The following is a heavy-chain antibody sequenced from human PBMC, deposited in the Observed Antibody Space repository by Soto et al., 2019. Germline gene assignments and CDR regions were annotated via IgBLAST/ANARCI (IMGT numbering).Heavy chain of an antibody. J-gene: IGHJ4*02. CDR3: AHLMVRGEVDY. V-gene: IGHV2-5*02. D-gene: IGHD3-10*01. CDR1: GFSLSTSGVG. Sequence: QITLKESGPTLVKPTQTLTLTCTFSGFSLSTSGVGVGWIRQPPGKALEWLALIYWDDDKRYSPSLKSRLTXTXGTSKNQVVLTMTNMDPVDTATYYCAHLMVRGEVDYWGQGTLVTVSS. CDR2: IYWDDDK.